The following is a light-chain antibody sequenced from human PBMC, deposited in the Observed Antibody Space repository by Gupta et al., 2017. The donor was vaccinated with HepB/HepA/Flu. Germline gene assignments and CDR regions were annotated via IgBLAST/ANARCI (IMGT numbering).Light chain of an antibody. V-gene: IGLV2-8*01. Sequence: QSALTQPPSASGSPGHSVTISCAGTSSDVGGYNYVSWYQQHPGKAPKLMIYEVSKRTSGVPDRFSGSKAGNTASLTVSGLQAEEEADYYCSSYAGNNNVMFGGGTKLTVL. CDR3: SSYAGNNNVM. CDR2: EVS. J-gene: IGLJ3*02. CDR1: SSDVGGYNY.